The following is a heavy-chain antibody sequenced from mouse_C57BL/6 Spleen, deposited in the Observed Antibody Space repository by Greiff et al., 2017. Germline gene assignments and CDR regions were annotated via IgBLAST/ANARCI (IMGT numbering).Heavy chain of an antibody. CDR1: GYTFTSYW. J-gene: IGHJ4*01. V-gene: IGHV1-59*01. CDR3: AWYGTLMDY. Sequence: VQLQQPGAELARPGTSVKLSCKASGYTFTSYWMHWVKQRPGQGLEWIGDIDPSGSYTNSNQKLKGKATLTVDTSSSTAYMQLSSLTSKDSAVYYCAWYGTLMDYWGQGTSVTVSS. D-gene: IGHD1-1*01. CDR2: IDPSGSYT.